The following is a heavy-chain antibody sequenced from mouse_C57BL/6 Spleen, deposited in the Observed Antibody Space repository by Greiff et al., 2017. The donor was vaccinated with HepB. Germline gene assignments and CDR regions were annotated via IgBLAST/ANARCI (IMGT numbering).Heavy chain of an antibody. J-gene: IGHJ3*01. CDR1: GFNIKNTY. CDR2: IDPANGNT. Sequence: VHVKQSVAELVRPGASVKLSCTASGFNIKNTYMHWVKQRPEQGLEWIGRIDPANGNTKYAPKFQGKATTTADTSSNTAYLQLSSLTSEDNAIYYCARSRGGNYEDWFAYWGQGTLVTVSA. CDR3: ARSRGGNYEDWFAY. D-gene: IGHD2-1*01. V-gene: IGHV14-3*01.